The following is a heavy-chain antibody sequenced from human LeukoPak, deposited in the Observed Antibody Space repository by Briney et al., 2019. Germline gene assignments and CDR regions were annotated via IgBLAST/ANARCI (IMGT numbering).Heavy chain of an antibody. J-gene: IGHJ6*02. Sequence: PGRSLRLSCAASGFTFDDYAMHWVRQAPGKGLEWVSGISWNSGSIGYADSVKGRFTISRDNAENSLYLQMNSLRAEDTALYYCAGQWLVRNYYYYYGMDVWGQGTTVTVSS. D-gene: IGHD6-19*01. CDR3: AGQWLVRNYYYYYGMDV. V-gene: IGHV3-9*01. CDR2: ISWNSGSI. CDR1: GFTFDDYA.